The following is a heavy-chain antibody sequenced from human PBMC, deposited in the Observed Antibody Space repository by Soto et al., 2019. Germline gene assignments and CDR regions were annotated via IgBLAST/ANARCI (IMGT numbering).Heavy chain of an antibody. J-gene: IGHJ6*02. V-gene: IGHV3-21*01. D-gene: IGHD3-3*01. CDR3: ARDVLIFGGEEHPRAYYYYGMDV. CDR2: ISSSSSYI. Sequence: EVQLVESGGGLVKPGGSLRLSCAASGFTFSSYSMNWVRQAPGKGLEWVSSISSSSSYIYYADSVKGRFTISRDNAKNSLYLQMNSLRAEDTAVYYCARDVLIFGGEEHPRAYYYYGMDVWGQGTTVTVS. CDR1: GFTFSSYS.